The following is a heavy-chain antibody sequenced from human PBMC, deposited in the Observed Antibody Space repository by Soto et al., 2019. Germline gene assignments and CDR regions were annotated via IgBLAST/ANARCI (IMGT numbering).Heavy chain of an antibody. Sequence: SGEVSFKASCYTFTSYGISWVRQAPGQGLEWMGWISAYNGNTNYAQKLQGRVTMTTDTSTSTAYMELRSLRSDDTAVYYCARDLPYYYDSSGYSYYFDYWGQGTLVTVSS. D-gene: IGHD3-22*01. J-gene: IGHJ4*02. CDR3: ARDLPYYYDSSGYSYYFDY. V-gene: IGHV1-18*01. CDR1: CYTFTSYG. CDR2: ISAYNGNT.